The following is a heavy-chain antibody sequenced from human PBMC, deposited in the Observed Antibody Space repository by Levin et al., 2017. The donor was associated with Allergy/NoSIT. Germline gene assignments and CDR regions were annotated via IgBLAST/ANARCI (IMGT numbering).Heavy chain of an antibody. J-gene: IGHJ4*02. CDR2: INGAGTNM. V-gene: IGHV3-48*02. CDR3: ARERRIDYYGEGEDW. CDR1: GFAFNTYS. Sequence: PGGSLRLSCAASGFAFNTYSMIWVRQAPGKGLEWISYINGAGTNMYYARSVRGRFTISRDNDKNTLFLQMNSLRDEDSGVYYCARERRIDYYGEGEDWWGQGTLVTVSS. D-gene: IGHD2-21*01.